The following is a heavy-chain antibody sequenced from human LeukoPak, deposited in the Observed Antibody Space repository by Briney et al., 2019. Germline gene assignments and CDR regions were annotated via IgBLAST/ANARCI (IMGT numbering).Heavy chain of an antibody. Sequence: GGSLRLSCAASGFTFIDYDMHWVRQVIGKGLEWVSAIGIRGDTHYSGSVKGRFTISRENAESSLYLQMNSLRAEDTAVYYCARGGIQVSGIDEFDYWGQGSLVTVSS. CDR2: IGIRGDT. V-gene: IGHV3-13*01. CDR1: GFTFIDYD. D-gene: IGHD6-19*01. J-gene: IGHJ4*02. CDR3: ARGGIQVSGIDEFDY.